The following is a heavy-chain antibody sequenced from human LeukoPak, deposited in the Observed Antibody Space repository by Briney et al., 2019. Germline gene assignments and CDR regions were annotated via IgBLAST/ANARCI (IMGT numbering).Heavy chain of an antibody. Sequence: GGSLRLSCAASGFTFSSYGMHWVRQAPGKGLEWVAFIRYDGSNKYYADSVKGRFTISRDNSKNTLYLQMNSLRAEDTAVYYCAKFHPKYSSSSGWFDPWGQGTLVTVSS. CDR3: AKFHPKYSSSSGWFDP. CDR1: GFTFSSYG. CDR2: IRYDGSNK. J-gene: IGHJ5*02. V-gene: IGHV3-30*02. D-gene: IGHD6-6*01.